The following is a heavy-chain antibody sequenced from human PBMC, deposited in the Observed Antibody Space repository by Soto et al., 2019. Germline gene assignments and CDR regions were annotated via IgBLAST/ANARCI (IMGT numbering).Heavy chain of an antibody. CDR2: ISGNSGSI. CDR3: AKDIRAIPWAFDI. D-gene: IGHD2-21*01. V-gene: IGHV3-9*01. Sequence: EVQLVESGGGLVQPGRSLRLSCAASGFTFDDYAMHWVRQAPGKGLEWVSGISGNSGSIGYADSVKGRFTISRDSAKNSLYLQMNSLRAEDTALYYCAKDIRAIPWAFDIWGQGTMVTVSS. J-gene: IGHJ3*02. CDR1: GFTFDDYA.